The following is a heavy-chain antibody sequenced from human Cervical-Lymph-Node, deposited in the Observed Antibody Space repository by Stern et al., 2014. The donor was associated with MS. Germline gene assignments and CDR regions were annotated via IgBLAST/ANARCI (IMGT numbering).Heavy chain of an antibody. CDR2: IIPILGLP. CDR3: ARGVVSNRAAATLHNLFDP. D-gene: IGHD2-15*01. CDR1: GGTFSSSYA. Sequence: VQLVQSGAEVKKPGSSVNVSCTASGGTFSSSYAIPWMRQAPGQGLELMGRIIPILGLPNYAQKFQGRVTITADTSTSTAYMELSSLRSEDTAVYYCARGVVSNRAAATLHNLFDPWGQGTLVTVSS. J-gene: IGHJ5*02. V-gene: IGHV1-69*04.